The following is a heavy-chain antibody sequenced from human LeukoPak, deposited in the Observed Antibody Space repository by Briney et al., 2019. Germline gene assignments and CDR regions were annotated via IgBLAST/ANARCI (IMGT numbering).Heavy chain of an antibody. CDR3: ARSHGGGGWTRVTRYYYYYMDV. CDR1: GFTFSSYA. J-gene: IGHJ6*03. Sequence: GGSLRLSCAASGFTFSSYAMSWVRQAPGKGLEWVSAISGSGGSTYYADSVKGRFTISKDNSKNTLYLQMNSLRAEDTAVYYCARSHGGGGWTRVTRYYYYYMDVWGKGTTVTVSS. CDR2: ISGSGGST. D-gene: IGHD6-19*01. V-gene: IGHV3-23*01.